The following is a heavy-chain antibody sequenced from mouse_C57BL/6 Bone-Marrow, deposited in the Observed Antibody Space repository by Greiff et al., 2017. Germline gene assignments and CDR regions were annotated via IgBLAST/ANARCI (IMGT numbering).Heavy chain of an antibody. CDR3: ARGDYGGTGYFDV. J-gene: IGHJ1*03. D-gene: IGHD2-4*01. V-gene: IGHV3-6*01. Sequence: VQLKESGPGLVKPSQSLSLTCSVTGYSITSGYYWNWIRQFPGNKLEWMGYISYDGSNNYNPSLKNRISITRDTSKNQFFLKLNSVTTEDTATYYGARGDYGGTGYFDVWGTGTTVTVSS. CDR2: ISYDGSN. CDR1: GYSITSGYY.